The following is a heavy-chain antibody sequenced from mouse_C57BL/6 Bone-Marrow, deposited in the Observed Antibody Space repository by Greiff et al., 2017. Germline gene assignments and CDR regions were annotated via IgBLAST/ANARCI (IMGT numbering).Heavy chain of an antibody. CDR2: IYPGSGST. V-gene: IGHV1-55*01. CDR1: GYTFTSYW. Sequence: QVQLQQPGAELVKPGASVKMSCKASGYTFTSYWITWVKQRPGQGLAWIGDIYPGSGSTNSNEKFKSKATLTVDPSSSTAYMQLSSLTSEDSAVYYCARGPPTVVEPWFAYWGQGTLVTVSA. D-gene: IGHD1-1*01. CDR3: ARGPPTVVEPWFAY. J-gene: IGHJ3*01.